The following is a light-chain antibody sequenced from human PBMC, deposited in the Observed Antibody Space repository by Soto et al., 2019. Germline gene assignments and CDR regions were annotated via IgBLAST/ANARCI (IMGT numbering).Light chain of an antibody. Sequence: EIVLTQSPVTLSLSPGERATLSCRASQSVRTYLAWYQVKPGQAPRLLIYDASRRASGVPARFSGSGSGTDFTLTISSLQSEDFAVYYCHQYDDGPYTFGQGTKVEI. J-gene: IGKJ2*01. V-gene: IGKV3D-15*01. CDR3: HQYDDGPYT. CDR2: DAS. CDR1: QSVRTY.